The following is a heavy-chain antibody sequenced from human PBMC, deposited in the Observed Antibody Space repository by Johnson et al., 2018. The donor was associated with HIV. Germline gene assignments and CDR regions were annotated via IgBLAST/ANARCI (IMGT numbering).Heavy chain of an antibody. CDR3: ARDKDYGDNQAFDI. Sequence: VQLVESGGGVVRPGGSLRLSCAASGFTFDDYGMSWVRQAPGKGLEWVSLIYGGGTTYYADSVKGRFTISRDNSKNTLYLQMNSRATEDTAVYYCARDKDYGDNQAFDIWGQGTMVTVSS. V-gene: IGHV3-66*02. CDR2: IYGGGTT. D-gene: IGHD4-17*01. J-gene: IGHJ3*02. CDR1: GFTFDDYG.